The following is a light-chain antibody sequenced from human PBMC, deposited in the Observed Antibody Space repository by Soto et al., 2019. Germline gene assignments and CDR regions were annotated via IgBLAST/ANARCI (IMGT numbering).Light chain of an antibody. J-gene: IGKJ3*01. CDR1: QSVSSY. V-gene: IGKV3-11*01. CDR3: PQRSNWPPFS. Sequence: EIVLTQSPATLSLSPGERATLSCRASQSVSSYLAWYQQKPGQAPRLLIYDASNRATGIPARFSGSGSGTEFTLTISSLEPEDFAVYYCPQRSNWPPFSFGPGPKVDIK. CDR2: DAS.